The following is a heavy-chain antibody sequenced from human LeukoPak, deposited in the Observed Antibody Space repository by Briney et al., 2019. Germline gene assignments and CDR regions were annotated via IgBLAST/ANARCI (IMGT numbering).Heavy chain of an antibody. CDR2: ISFDGSNY. CDR1: GFTFSNYG. D-gene: IGHD6-13*01. CDR3: TKDIRSSTWGNAFDT. V-gene: IGHV3-30*18. Sequence: GGSLRLSCAASGFTFSNYGMHWVRQAPGKGLEWVAVISFDGSNYYYADSVKGRFTISRDNSKNSLYLQMNSLRTEDTALYYCTKDIRSSTWGNAFDTWGQGTMVTVSS. J-gene: IGHJ3*02.